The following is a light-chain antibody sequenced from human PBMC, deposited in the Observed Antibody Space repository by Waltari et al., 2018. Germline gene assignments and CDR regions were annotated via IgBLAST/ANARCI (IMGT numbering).Light chain of an antibody. Sequence: ELVLTQSPATLSLSPGERATLSCRASQTVTHYLAWYQQKPVQAPRLLIYDASNRATGTPARFSASGSGTDFTFTISSLEPEDFAVYYCQQRSSWPLLTFGGGTKVEIK. J-gene: IGKJ4*01. CDR3: QQRSSWPLLT. CDR2: DAS. CDR1: QTVTHY. V-gene: IGKV3-11*01.